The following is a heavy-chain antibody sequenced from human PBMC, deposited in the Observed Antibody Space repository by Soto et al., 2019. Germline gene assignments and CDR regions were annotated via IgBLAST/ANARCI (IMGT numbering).Heavy chain of an antibody. V-gene: IGHV1-18*01. CDR2: ISAYNGNT. CDR1: GYTFTTYD. J-gene: IGHJ6*02. Sequence: QVQLVQSGGEVKKPGASVKVSCKASGYTFTTYDLSWVRQASGQGLEWMGWISAYNGNTNYAQNLQGRVTMTTDTSTSTAYMELRSLRSDDTAVYYCARVIGYYYHMDVWGQGTTVTVSS. D-gene: IGHD3-22*01. CDR3: ARVIGYYYHMDV.